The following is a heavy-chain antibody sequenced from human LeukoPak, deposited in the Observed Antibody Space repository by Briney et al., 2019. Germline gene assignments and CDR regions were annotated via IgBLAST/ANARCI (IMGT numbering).Heavy chain of an antibody. Sequence: GGSLRLSCAASGFTFSSYSMNWVPQAPGKGLEWVSSISSSSSYIYYADSVKGRFTISRDNAKNSLYLQMNSLRAEDTAVYYCARAKGVYGSGSSFDYWGQGTLVTVSS. CDR3: ARAKGVYGSGSSFDY. CDR1: GFTFSSYS. J-gene: IGHJ4*02. D-gene: IGHD3-10*01. V-gene: IGHV3-21*01. CDR2: ISSSSSYI.